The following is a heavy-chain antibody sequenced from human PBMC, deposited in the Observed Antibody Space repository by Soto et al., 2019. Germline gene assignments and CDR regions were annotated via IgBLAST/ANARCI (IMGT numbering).Heavy chain of an antibody. J-gene: IGHJ4*02. V-gene: IGHV1-18*01. CDR3: ASHYYDSSGSLGEYYFDY. CDR2: ISAYNGNT. D-gene: IGHD3-22*01. CDR1: GYTFTSYG. Sequence: ASVKVSCKASGYTFTSYGISWVRQAPGQGLEWMGWISAYNGNTNYAQKLQGRVTMTTDTSTSTAYMELRSLRSDDTAVYYCASHYYDSSGSLGEYYFDYWGQGTLVTVSS.